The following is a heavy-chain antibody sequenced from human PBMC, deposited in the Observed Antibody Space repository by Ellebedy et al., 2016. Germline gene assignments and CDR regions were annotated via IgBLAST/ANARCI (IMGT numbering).Heavy chain of an antibody. V-gene: IGHV3-30*04. CDR2: ISYDGSDK. CDR1: GFTFSSYP. J-gene: IGHJ4*02. CDR3: ARDLSGGAVAVRGVHCDQ. D-gene: IGHD6-19*01. Sequence: GESLKISXVASGFTFSSYPMHWVRQAPGKGLEWVAVISYDGSDKFYADAAKGRFTISRDDSKNTLYLQMNSLRAEDTAVYYCARDLSGGAVAVRGVHCDQWGQGTLVTVSS.